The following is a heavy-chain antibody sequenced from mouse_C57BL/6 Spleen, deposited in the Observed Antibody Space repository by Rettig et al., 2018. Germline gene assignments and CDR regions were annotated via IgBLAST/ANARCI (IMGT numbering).Heavy chain of an antibody. J-gene: IGHJ4*01. V-gene: IGHV7-3*01. CDR3: ARCDGYYGGMDY. D-gene: IGHD2-3*01. CDR2: IRNKANGYTT. Sequence: EVKLVESGGGLVQPGGSLSLSCAASGFTFTDYYMSWVRQPPGKALEWLGFIRNKANGYTTEYSASVKGRCTISRDNSQSILYLQMNALRAEDSATYYCARCDGYYGGMDYWGQGTSVTVSS. CDR1: GFTFTDYY.